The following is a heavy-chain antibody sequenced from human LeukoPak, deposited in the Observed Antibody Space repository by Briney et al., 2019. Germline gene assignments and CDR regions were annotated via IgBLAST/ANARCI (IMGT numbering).Heavy chain of an antibody. CDR2: ISNSGST. D-gene: IGHD6-19*01. V-gene: IGHV4-59*01. CDR1: GGSISSYY. Sequence: SETLSLTCNVSGGSISSYYWSWIRQPPGKGLEWIGCISNSGSTNYNPSLKSRVTISVDTSKNQFSLKLSSVTAADTAVYYCARVSGSGWEYYFDYWGQGTLVTVSS. J-gene: IGHJ4*02. CDR3: ARVSGSGWEYYFDY.